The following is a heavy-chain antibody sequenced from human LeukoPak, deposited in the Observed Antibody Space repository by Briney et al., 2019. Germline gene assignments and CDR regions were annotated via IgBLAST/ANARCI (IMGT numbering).Heavy chain of an antibody. Sequence: GGSLRLSCAASGFTFSSYGMHWVRQAPGRGLEWVAIIWYDGSNRYYADSVKGRFTISRDNSKNTLYLQMSSLRAEDTAVYYCARDRAADYWGQGTPVTVSS. CDR1: GFTFSSYG. D-gene: IGHD6-25*01. CDR3: ARDRAADY. V-gene: IGHV3-33*01. J-gene: IGHJ4*02. CDR2: IWYDGSNR.